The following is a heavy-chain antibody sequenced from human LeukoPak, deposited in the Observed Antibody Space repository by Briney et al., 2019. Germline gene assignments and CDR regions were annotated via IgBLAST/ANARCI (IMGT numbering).Heavy chain of an antibody. CDR1: GGSINNGGYY. CDR2: IYYSGSS. J-gene: IGHJ3*02. D-gene: IGHD3-16*01. CDR3: ARVGGTFDAFDI. Sequence: PSQTLSLTCTVSGGSINNGGYYWSWIRQHPGKGLEWIGYIYYSGSSYYNPSLRSRVTISVDTSKNHFSLKLSSVTAADTAVYYCARVGGTFDAFDIWGQGTMVTVSS. V-gene: IGHV4-31*03.